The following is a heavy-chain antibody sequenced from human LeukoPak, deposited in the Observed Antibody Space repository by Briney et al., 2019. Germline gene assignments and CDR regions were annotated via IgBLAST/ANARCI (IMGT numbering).Heavy chain of an antibody. CDR3: ARDSSSTYYYYYYMDV. D-gene: IGHD2-2*01. J-gene: IGHJ6*03. CDR1: GFTFSSYW. Sequence: GGSLRLSCAASGFTFSSYWMHWVRHAPGKGLVWVSRINSDGRSTSYADSVKGRFTISRDNAKNTLYLQMNSLRAEDTGVYYCARDSSSTYYYYYYMDVWGKGTTVTVSS. CDR2: INSDGRST. V-gene: IGHV3-74*01.